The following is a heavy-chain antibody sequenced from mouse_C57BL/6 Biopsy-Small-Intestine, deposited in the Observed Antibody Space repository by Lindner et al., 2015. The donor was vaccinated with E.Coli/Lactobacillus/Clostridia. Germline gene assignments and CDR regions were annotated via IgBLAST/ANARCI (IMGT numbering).Heavy chain of an antibody. CDR3: ARGLRSPYWYFDV. CDR2: IDPEDGET. D-gene: IGHD1-1*01. V-gene: IGHV14-2*01. CDR1: GCNIKDYY. Sequence: VQLQESGAELVKPGASVKLSCTASGCNIKDYYMHWVKQRTEQGLEWIGRIDPEDGETKYAPKFQGKATITADTSSNTAYLQLSSLTSEDTAVYYCARGLRSPYWYFDVWGTGTTVTVSS. J-gene: IGHJ1*03.